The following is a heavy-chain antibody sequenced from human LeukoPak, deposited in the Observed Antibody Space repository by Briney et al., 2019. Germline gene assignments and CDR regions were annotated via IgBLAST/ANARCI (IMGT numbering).Heavy chain of an antibody. CDR1: GFTFSSYA. D-gene: IGHD3-10*01. V-gene: IGHV3-23*01. CDR2: ISGSGGST. Sequence: PGGSLRLSCAASGFTFSSYAMSWVRQAPGKGLEWVSAISGSGGSTYYADSVKGRFTISRDNFKNTLYLQMNSLRAEDTAVYYCAKGAFMVRGVIRIPFDYWGQGTLVTVSS. J-gene: IGHJ4*02. CDR3: AKGAFMVRGVIRIPFDY.